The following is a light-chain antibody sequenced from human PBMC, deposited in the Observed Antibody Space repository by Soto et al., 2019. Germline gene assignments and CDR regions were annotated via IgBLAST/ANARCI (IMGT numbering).Light chain of an antibody. Sequence: DIQMTQSPSTLSASVGDRVTITCRTSQSISSWLAWYQQKPGTAPKLLIYKASTLQSGVPPRFSGSGSGTEFTLTISSLQPDDFAAYYCQQYNSYSRTFGQGTKVDIK. J-gene: IGKJ1*01. CDR2: KAS. CDR1: QSISSW. V-gene: IGKV1-5*03. CDR3: QQYNSYSRT.